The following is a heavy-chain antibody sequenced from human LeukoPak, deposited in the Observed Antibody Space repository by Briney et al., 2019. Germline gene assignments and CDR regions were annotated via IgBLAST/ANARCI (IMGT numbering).Heavy chain of an antibody. CDR1: GFTFSSYS. J-gene: IGHJ4*02. CDR3: ARVPNDYGDFFDY. D-gene: IGHD4-17*01. Sequence: PGGSLRLSCAASGFTFSSYSMNWVRQAPGKGLEWVSSISSSSSYIYYADSVKGRFTISRDNAKNSLYLQMNSLRAEDTAVYYCARVPNDYGDFFDYWGQGTLVTVSS. CDR2: ISSSSSYI. V-gene: IGHV3-21*01.